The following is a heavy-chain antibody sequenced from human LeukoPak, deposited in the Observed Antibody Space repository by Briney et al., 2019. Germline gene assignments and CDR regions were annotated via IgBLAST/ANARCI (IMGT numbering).Heavy chain of an antibody. V-gene: IGHV3-23*01. D-gene: IGHD3-16*01. CDR1: GFTFSSYA. Sequence: GGSLRLSCAASGFTFSSYAVSWVRQAPGKGLEWVSAISGSGGSTYYADSVKGRFTISRDNSKKTLYLQMNSLRAEDTAVYYCAKAFGAYYYSHMDVWGKGTTVTVSS. J-gene: IGHJ6*03. CDR2: ISGSGGST. CDR3: AKAFGAYYYSHMDV.